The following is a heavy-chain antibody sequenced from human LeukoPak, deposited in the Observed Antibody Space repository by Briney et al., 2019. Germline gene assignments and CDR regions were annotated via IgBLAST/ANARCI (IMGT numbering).Heavy chain of an antibody. D-gene: IGHD4-11*01. Sequence: PSETLSLTCTVSGGSISSYYWSWIRQPPGKGLEWIGYIYYSGSTNYNPSLKSRVTISVDTSKNQFSLKLSSVTAADTAVYYCARTRDDYISRWFDPWGQGTLVTVSS. V-gene: IGHV4-59*01. CDR3: ARTRDDYISRWFDP. CDR2: IYYSGST. J-gene: IGHJ5*02. CDR1: GGSISSYY.